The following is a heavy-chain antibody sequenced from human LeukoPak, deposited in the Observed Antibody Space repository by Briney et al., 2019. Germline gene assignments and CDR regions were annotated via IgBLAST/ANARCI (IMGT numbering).Heavy chain of an antibody. CDR3: ARGLGSYSSSRPAWFDP. J-gene: IGHJ5*02. V-gene: IGHV4-34*01. Sequence: PSETLSLTCAVYGGSFSGYYWSWIRQPPGKGLEWIGEINHSGSTNYNPSLKSRVTISVDTSKNQFSLKLSSVTAADTAVYCCARGLGSYSSSRPAWFDPWGQGTLVTVSS. CDR1: GGSFSGYY. D-gene: IGHD6-13*01. CDR2: INHSGST.